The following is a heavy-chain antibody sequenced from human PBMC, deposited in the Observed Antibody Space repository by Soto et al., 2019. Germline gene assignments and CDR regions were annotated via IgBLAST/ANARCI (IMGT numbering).Heavy chain of an antibody. D-gene: IGHD7-27*01. Sequence: PSETLSLTCTVSDDSISTDYWCWIRQSPGKGLEWIGFIYYGGSTNYNPSLKSRVTISVDTPKNQFSLKLSSVTAADTAVYYCAKNWNWGSLVHWGQGTLVTVSS. CDR2: IYYGGST. V-gene: IGHV4-59*08. CDR3: AKNWNWGSLVH. J-gene: IGHJ4*02. CDR1: DDSISTDY.